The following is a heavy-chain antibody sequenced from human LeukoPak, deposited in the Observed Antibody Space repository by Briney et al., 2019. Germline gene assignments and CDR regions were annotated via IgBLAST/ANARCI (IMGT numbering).Heavy chain of an antibody. Sequence: GASVKVSCKASGYTFTSYGISWVRQAPGQGLEWMGWISAYNGNTNYAQKLQGRVTMTTDTSTSTAYMELRSLRSDDTAVYYCARDQGLATMVRGVKEDDAFDIRGQGTMVTVSS. J-gene: IGHJ3*02. CDR1: GYTFTSYG. CDR2: ISAYNGNT. V-gene: IGHV1-18*01. D-gene: IGHD3-10*01. CDR3: ARDQGLATMVRGVKEDDAFDI.